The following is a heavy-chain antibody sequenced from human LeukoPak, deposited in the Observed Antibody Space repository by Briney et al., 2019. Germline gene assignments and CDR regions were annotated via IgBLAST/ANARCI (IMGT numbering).Heavy chain of an antibody. CDR2: ISFDAIRQ. CDR1: RLTFGSYA. D-gene: IGHD2-8*01. Sequence: GGSLRLSCAASRLTFGSYAMHWVRQAPGKGLEWVAVISFDAIRQYYADSVKGRFTLSRDNSKNTLYLQMNSLRAEDTAVYYCASDRGRYCTNGVCAGFDYWGQGTLVTVSS. CDR3: ASDRGRYCTNGVCAGFDY. J-gene: IGHJ4*02. V-gene: IGHV3-30-3*01.